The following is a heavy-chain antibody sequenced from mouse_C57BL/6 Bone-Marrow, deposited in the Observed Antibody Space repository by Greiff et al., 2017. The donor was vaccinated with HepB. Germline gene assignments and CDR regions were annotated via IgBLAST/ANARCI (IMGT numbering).Heavy chain of an antibody. CDR3: AKRIDYGSSYENYAMDY. V-gene: IGHV1-76*01. D-gene: IGHD1-1*01. CDR1: GYTFTDYY. Sequence: QVQLQQSGAELVRPGASVKLSCKASGYTFTDYYINWVKQRPGQGLEWIARIYPGSGNTYYNEKFKGKATLTAEKSSSTAYMQLSSLTSEDSAVYFCAKRIDYGSSYENYAMDYWGQGTSVTVSS. CDR2: IYPGSGNT. J-gene: IGHJ4*01.